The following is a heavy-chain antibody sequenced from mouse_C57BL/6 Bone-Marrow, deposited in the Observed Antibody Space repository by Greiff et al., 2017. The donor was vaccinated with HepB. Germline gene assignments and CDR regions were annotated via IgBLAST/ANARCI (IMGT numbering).Heavy chain of an antibody. Sequence: QVQLQQPGAELVKPGASVKMSCKASGYTFTSYWITWVKQRPGQGLEWIGDIYPGSGSTNYNEKFKSKVTLTVDTSSSTAYMQLSSLTSEDSAVYYCVLYYYGSSSWYFDVWGTGTTVTVSS. V-gene: IGHV1-55*01. CDR3: VLYYYGSSSWYFDV. CDR2: IYPGSGST. CDR1: GYTFTSYW. D-gene: IGHD1-1*01. J-gene: IGHJ1*03.